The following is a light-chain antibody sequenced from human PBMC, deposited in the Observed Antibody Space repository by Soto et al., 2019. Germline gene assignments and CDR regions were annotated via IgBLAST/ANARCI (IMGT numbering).Light chain of an antibody. V-gene: IGLV2-8*01. CDR3: SSYGGSNNLV. CDR2: EVS. Sequence: QSALTQPPSASGSPGQSVTISCTETSSDVGGSNNVSWYQQHPGKAPQLMIFEVSKRPSGVPDRFSGSKSGNTASLTVSGLQAEDEAEYYCSSYGGSNNLVFGGGTKLTVL. CDR1: SSDVGGSNN. J-gene: IGLJ2*01.